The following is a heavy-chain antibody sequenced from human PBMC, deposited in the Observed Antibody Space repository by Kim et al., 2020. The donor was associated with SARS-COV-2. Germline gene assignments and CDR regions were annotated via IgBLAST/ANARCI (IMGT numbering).Heavy chain of an antibody. CDR1: GGSITSYY. Sequence: SETLSLTCTVSGGSITSYYWSWIRQPPGKGLEWIGSIYYSGSTKYNPSLKSRVTISVDTSKNQFSLNLSSVTAADTAVYYCTRSGAGVAARPSDCWGQGTLVTVSS. V-gene: IGHV4-59*13. J-gene: IGHJ4*02. CDR3: TRSGAGVAARPSDC. CDR2: IYYSGST. D-gene: IGHD6-6*01.